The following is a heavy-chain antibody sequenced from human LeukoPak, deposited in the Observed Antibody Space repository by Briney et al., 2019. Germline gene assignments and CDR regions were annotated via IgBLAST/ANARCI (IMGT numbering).Heavy chain of an antibody. CDR3: ARHGPQSSSHDAFDI. CDR1: GGSISSGSYY. D-gene: IGHD6-6*01. J-gene: IGHJ3*02. V-gene: IGHV4-39*01. CDR2: IFYTGST. Sequence: PSETLSLTCTVSGGSISSGSYYWGWIRQPPGKGLEWIGSIFYTGSTLYNPSLKSRVAISVDTSKNQFSLRLNSVTAADTTVYYCARHGPQSSSHDAFDIWGQGTMVTVSS.